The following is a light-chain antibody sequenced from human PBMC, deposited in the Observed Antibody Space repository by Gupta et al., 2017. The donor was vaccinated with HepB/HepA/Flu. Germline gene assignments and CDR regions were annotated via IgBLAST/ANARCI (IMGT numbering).Light chain of an antibody. CDR3: CSYAGITTWV. Sequence: QSALTQPASVSGSPGQSITISCTGSSSDVGTYNFVSLYQQQPGKAPKVIIYEGSQRPSGVSNRFSASKSGNTASLTISGLQAEDEADYYCCSYAGITTWVFGGGTKLTVL. CDR1: SSDVGTYNF. V-gene: IGLV2-23*01. CDR2: EGS. J-gene: IGLJ3*02.